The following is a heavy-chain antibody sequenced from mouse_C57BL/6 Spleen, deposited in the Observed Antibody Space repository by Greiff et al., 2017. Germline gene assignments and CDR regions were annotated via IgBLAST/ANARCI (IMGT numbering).Heavy chain of an antibody. V-gene: IGHV5-17*01. CDR2: ISSGSSTI. J-gene: IGHJ4*01. CDR1: GFTFSDYG. D-gene: IGHD1-1*01. CDR3: ARTPLITTVGSHYAMDY. Sequence: EVMLVESGGGLVKPGGSLKLSCAASGFTFSDYGIHWVRQAPGQGLEWVGYISSGSSTIYYADTVKGRFTLPRDNANNTLFLSMTRLRSEDTAMYYCARTPLITTVGSHYAMDYWGQGTSVTVSS.